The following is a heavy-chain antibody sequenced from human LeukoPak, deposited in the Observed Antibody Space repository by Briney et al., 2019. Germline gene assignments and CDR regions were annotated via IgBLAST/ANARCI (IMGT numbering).Heavy chain of an antibody. J-gene: IGHJ5*02. D-gene: IGHD2-2*01. CDR3: ATSSNAPGNH. CDR1: GFTFSSYG. V-gene: IGHV3-7*01. CDR2: IKEDGSAQ. Sequence: GGSLRLSCAASGFTFSSYGMHWVRQAPGKGLEWVANIKEDGSAQYYVGSVKGRFTISRDNAKNPLNLQMNSLRAEDTAVYYCATSSNAPGNHWGQGTLVTVSS.